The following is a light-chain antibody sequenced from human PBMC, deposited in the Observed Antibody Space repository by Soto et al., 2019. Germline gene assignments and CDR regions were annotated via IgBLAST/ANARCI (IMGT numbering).Light chain of an antibody. CDR2: GAS. J-gene: IGKJ1*01. CDR3: QQYISSPLT. CDR1: QTVSSNF. V-gene: IGKV3-20*01. Sequence: EMVLTQSPDTLSVSPGQRATLSCRASQTVSSNFLAWYQQKNGQAPRLFIYGASNRATGIPDRFSASRYGTDFTLTISRLETEDFAVYYCQQYISSPLTFGQGTKVDIK.